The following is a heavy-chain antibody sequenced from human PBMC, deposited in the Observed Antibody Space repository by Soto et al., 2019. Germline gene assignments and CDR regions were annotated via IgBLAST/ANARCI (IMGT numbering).Heavy chain of an antibody. J-gene: IGHJ4*02. CDR1: GFTFNTYS. CDR2: IWYDGTQK. CDR3: ARAGGTTVTGLWHFDS. D-gene: IGHD4-17*01. Sequence: QVQLEESGGGVVQPGRSLRLSCEASGFTFNTYSMHWVRQPPGKGLEWLAAIWYDGTQKYYADSVNGRFIISRDNSKQTVYLEMNSLRAEDTAVYYCARAGGTTVTGLWHFDSWGQGTLVTVSS. V-gene: IGHV3-33*01.